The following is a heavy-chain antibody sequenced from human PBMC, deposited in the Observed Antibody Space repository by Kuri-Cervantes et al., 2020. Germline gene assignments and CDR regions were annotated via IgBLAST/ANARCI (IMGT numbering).Heavy chain of an antibody. V-gene: IGHV4-59*12. Sequence: GSLRLSCTVSGGSISSYYWSWIRQPPGKGLEWIGYIYYSGSTYYNPSLKSRVTISVDTSKKQFSLKLSSVTAADTAVYYCARDQYDFFYGMDVWGQGTTVTVSS. J-gene: IGHJ6*02. CDR1: GGSISSYY. CDR2: IYYSGST. CDR3: ARDQYDFFYGMDV. D-gene: IGHD3-3*01.